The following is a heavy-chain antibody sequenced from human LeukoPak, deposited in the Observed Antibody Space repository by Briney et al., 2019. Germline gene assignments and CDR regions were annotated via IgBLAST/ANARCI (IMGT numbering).Heavy chain of an antibody. CDR1: GFTFSSYA. V-gene: IGHV3-23*01. CDR2: ISGSGGST. CDR3: AKVNDPYYYYYYMDV. D-gene: IGHD1-1*01. J-gene: IGHJ6*03. Sequence: GGSLRLSCAASGFTFSSYAMSWVRQAPGKGLEWVSAISGSGGSTYYADSVKSRFTISRDNSKNTLYLQMNSLRAEDTAVYYCAKVNDPYYYYYYMDVWGKGTTVTVSS.